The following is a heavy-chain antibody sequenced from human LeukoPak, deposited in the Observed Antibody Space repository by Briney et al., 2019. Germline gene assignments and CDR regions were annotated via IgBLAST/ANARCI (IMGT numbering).Heavy chain of an antibody. CDR2: IFSGGTT. Sequence: GGSLRLSCAASGFTVSGNYMSWVRHAPGMGLEWVSVIFSGGTTYYADSVKGRFTISRDNSKNTLYLQVNSLRAEDTAVYYCGYFDPPTGYWGQGTLVTVSS. CDR3: GYFDPPTGY. D-gene: IGHD3-9*01. CDR1: GFTVSGNY. V-gene: IGHV3-66*01. J-gene: IGHJ1*01.